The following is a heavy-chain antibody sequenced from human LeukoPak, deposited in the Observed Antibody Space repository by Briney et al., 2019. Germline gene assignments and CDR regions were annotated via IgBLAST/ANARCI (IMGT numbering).Heavy chain of an antibody. D-gene: IGHD1-20*01. CDR3: ARRRYNWNAIDY. CDR1: GFTFSSYG. J-gene: IGHJ4*02. Sequence: GGSLRLSCAASGFTFSSYGMHWVRQAPGKGLEWVSYISGSGSTIYYADSVKGRFTLSRDNAKNSLYLQMNSLRAEDTAVYYCARRRYNWNAIDYWGQGTLVTVSS. CDR2: ISGSGSTI. V-gene: IGHV3-48*04.